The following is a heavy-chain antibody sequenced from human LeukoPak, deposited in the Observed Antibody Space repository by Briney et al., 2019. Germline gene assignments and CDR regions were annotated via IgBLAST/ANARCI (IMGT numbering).Heavy chain of an antibody. CDR2: ISAYNGNT. D-gene: IGHD3-22*01. CDR1: GYTFTSYG. Sequence: ASVKVSCKASGYTFTSYGISWVRQAPGQGLEWMGWISAYNGNTNYAQKLQGRVTMTTDTSTSTAYMELRSLRSDDTAVYYCARDGDYYDSSGYLPDYWGQGTLVTVSS. CDR3: ARDGDYYDSSGYLPDY. J-gene: IGHJ4*02. V-gene: IGHV1-18*01.